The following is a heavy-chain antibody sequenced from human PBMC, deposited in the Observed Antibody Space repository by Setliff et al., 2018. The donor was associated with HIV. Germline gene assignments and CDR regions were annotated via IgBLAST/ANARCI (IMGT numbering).Heavy chain of an antibody. CDR3: AREIDYGDYFDY. CDR1: GYSISSGYY. Sequence: SETLSLTCTVTGYSISSGYYWAWIRQPPGKGLEWSGYIYHAGNTYYNPSLKSRVTISVDTSKNQFSLKLSSVTAADTAVYYCAREIDYGDYFDYWGQGTLVTVSS. CDR2: IYHAGNT. V-gene: IGHV4-38-2*02. D-gene: IGHD4-17*01. J-gene: IGHJ4*02.